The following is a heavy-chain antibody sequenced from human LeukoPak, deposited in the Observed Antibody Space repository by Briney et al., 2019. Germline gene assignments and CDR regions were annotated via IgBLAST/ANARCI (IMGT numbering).Heavy chain of an antibody. CDR2: IFSNDEK. CDR1: GFSLSNARMG. D-gene: IGHD6-13*01. V-gene: IGHV2-26*01. Sequence: SGPVLVEPTETLTLTCTVSGFSLSNARMGVSWIRQPPGKALEWLAHIFSNDEKSYSTSLKSRLTISKDTSKSQVVLTMTNMDPVDTATYYCARIGLWFVIAAAVHFDYWGQGTLVTVSS. CDR3: ARIGLWFVIAAAVHFDY. J-gene: IGHJ4*02.